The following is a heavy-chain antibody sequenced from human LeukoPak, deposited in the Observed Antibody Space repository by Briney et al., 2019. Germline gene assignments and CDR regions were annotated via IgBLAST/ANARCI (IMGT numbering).Heavy chain of an antibody. J-gene: IGHJ4*02. V-gene: IGHV1-2*02. CDR3: ARGYDILTGYSTFDY. CDR2: INPNSGGT. CDR1: GYTFTSYG. Sequence: ASVKVSCKASGYTFTSYGISWVRQAPGQGLEWMGWINPNSGGTNYAQKFQGRVTMTRDTSISTAYMELSRLRSDDTAVYYCARGYDILTGYSTFDYWGQGTLVTVSS. D-gene: IGHD3-9*01.